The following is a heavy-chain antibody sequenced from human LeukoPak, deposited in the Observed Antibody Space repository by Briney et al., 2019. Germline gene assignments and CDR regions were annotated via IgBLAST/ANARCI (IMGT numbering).Heavy chain of an antibody. J-gene: IGHJ5*02. D-gene: IGHD2-2*01. CDR2: INPNSGGT. CDR3: ARDLSLYCSSTSCYEYLDP. V-gene: IGHV1-2*02. CDR1: GYTFTGYY. Sequence: GASVKVSCKASGYTFTGYYMHWVRQAPGQGLERMGWINPNSGGTNYAQKFQGRVTMTRDTSISTAYMELSRLRSDDTAVYYCARDLSLYCSSTSCYEYLDPWGQGTLVTVSS.